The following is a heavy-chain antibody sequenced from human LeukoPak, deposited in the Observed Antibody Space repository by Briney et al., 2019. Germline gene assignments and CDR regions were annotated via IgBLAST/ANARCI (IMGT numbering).Heavy chain of an antibody. V-gene: IGHV4-59*01. CDR2: VSHTGTT. CDR1: GASINGYY. J-gene: IGHJ3*02. D-gene: IGHD1-26*01. CDR3: ARDRSGSYYTFDI. Sequence: SETLSLTCSVSGASINGYYWSWIRQTPGKGLEWIGYVSHTGTTTNNPSLKSRVTITVDTSKSQFSLKMTSVTAADMAVYYCARDRSGSYYTFDIWGPGTMVTVSS.